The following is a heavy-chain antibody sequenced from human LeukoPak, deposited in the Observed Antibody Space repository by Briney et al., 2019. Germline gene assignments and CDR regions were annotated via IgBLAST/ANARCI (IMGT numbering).Heavy chain of an antibody. Sequence: GGSLRLSCAASGFTFSNYAMSWVRQVPGKGLEWVSGISDSGGDTSYADSVKGRFTISRDNSRNTLYLQMNSLKTEDTAVYYCTRDGTSAVGFNWFDPWGQGTLVTVSS. CDR2: ISDSGGDT. CDR3: TRDGTSAVGFNWFDP. V-gene: IGHV3-23*01. J-gene: IGHJ5*02. D-gene: IGHD2-2*01. CDR1: GFTFSNYA.